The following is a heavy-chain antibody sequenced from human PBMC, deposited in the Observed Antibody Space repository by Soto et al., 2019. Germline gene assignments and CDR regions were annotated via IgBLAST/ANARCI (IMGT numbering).Heavy chain of an antibody. V-gene: IGHV3-23*01. Sequence: EVQLLESGGGLVQPGGSLRLSCAASGFTFSSYAMSWVRQAPGKGLEWVSAISGSGGSTYYADSVKGRFTISRDNSKNTLYLQMNSLRAEDTAVYYCAKDEGAYYDTNWFDPWGQGTLVTVPS. D-gene: IGHD3-22*01. CDR2: ISGSGGST. J-gene: IGHJ5*02. CDR3: AKDEGAYYDTNWFDP. CDR1: GFTFSSYA.